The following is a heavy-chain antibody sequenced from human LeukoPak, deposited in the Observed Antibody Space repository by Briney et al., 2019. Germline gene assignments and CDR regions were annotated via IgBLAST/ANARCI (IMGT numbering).Heavy chain of an antibody. CDR2: VMSGRGST. CDR1: GYSVSDYS. Sequence: GGSLRLSCAASGYSVSDYSISWIRQSPGKGPEWISYVMSGRGSTNYADSVKGRFTISRDNAKNSVALQLDGLRADDTAVYFCTRERRGSYYAFESWGQGTLVTVSS. V-gene: IGHV3-11*05. J-gene: IGHJ4*02. CDR3: TRERRGSYYAFES. D-gene: IGHD3-16*01.